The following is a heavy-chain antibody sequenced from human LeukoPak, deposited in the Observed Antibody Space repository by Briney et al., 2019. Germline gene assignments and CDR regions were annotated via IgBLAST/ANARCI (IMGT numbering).Heavy chain of an antibody. J-gene: IGHJ4*02. CDR2: IKQDGSEK. D-gene: IGHD3-9*01. CDR1: GFAFSSYW. Sequence: GGSLRPSCAASGFAFSSYWMSWVRQAPGKGLEWVANIKQDGSEKYYVDSVKGRFTISRDNAKNSLYLQMNSLRAEDAAVYYCARVELRYFDWSRYFDYWGQGTLVTVSS. CDR3: ARVELRYFDWSRYFDY. V-gene: IGHV3-7*03.